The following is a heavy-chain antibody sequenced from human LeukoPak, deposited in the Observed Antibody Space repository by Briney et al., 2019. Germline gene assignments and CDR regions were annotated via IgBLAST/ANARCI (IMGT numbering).Heavy chain of an antibody. D-gene: IGHD1-26*01. V-gene: IGHV3-23*01. CDR2: ISGSGDST. CDR1: GFTVSSNY. Sequence: PGGSLRLSCAASGFTVSSNYMSWVRQAPGKGLEWLSAISGSGDSTYYADSVKGRFTISRDNSKNTLYLQMNSLRAEDTAIYYCAKALGLVGANWGQGTLVTVSS. CDR3: AKALGLVGAN. J-gene: IGHJ4*02.